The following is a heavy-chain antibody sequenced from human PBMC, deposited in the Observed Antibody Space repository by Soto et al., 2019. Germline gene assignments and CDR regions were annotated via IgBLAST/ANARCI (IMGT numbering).Heavy chain of an antibody. Sequence: QVQLVQAGAEVKKPGSSVKCSCKASGGTFSSYAISWVRQAPGQGLEWMGGIIPIVGTANYAQKFKGRVTITEDQPTSTANMELSAVRSEDTVVYYCASGDYDVWSGHGGGMDVWGQGTTVTVAS. J-gene: IGHJ6*02. CDR2: IIPIVGTA. CDR1: GGTFSSYA. D-gene: IGHD3-3*01. V-gene: IGHV1-69*12. CDR3: ASGDYDVWSGHGGGMDV.